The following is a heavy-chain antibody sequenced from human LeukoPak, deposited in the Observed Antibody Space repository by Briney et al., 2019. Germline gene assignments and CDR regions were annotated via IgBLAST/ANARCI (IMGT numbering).Heavy chain of an antibody. J-gene: IGHJ5*02. Sequence: PGGSLRLSCVASGFTFSTYWMSWVRQAPGKGLEWVANIKHDGSEKFYVDSVKGRFTISRDNAKNSLYLQMNSLRAEDTAVYYCARASDPWLQLTWGQGTLVTVSS. CDR3: ARASDPWLQLT. CDR2: IKHDGSEK. V-gene: IGHV3-7*05. CDR1: GFTFSTYW. D-gene: IGHD5-24*01.